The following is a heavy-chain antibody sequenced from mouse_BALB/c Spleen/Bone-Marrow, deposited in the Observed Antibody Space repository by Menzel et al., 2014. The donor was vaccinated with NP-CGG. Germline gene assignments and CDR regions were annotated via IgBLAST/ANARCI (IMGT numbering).Heavy chain of an antibody. Sequence: EVKLVESGGGLVQPGGSLRLSCATSGFTFTDYYMSWVRQPPGKALEWLGFIRNKAKGYTTDYSASVKGRFTISRDNSQGISYLQMNTLRAEDSATYYCARDENVGIYWYFDVWGAGTTVTVSS. CDR3: ARDENVGIYWYFDV. V-gene: IGHV7-3*02. CDR1: GFTFTDYY. J-gene: IGHJ1*01. CDR2: IRNKAKGYTT.